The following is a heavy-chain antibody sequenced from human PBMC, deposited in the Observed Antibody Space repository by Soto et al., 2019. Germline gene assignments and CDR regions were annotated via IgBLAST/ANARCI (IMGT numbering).Heavy chain of an antibody. CDR3: ARGLYYYDSSGYASFGY. J-gene: IGHJ4*02. V-gene: IGHV4-34*01. CDR1: GGSFSGYY. D-gene: IGHD3-22*01. Sequence: SETRSRTWAVYGGSFSGYYWSWIRQPPGKGLEWIGEINHSGSTNYNPSLKSRVTISVDTSKNQFSLKLSSVTAADTAVYYCARGLYYYDSSGYASFGYWGQGTLVTVSS. CDR2: INHSGST.